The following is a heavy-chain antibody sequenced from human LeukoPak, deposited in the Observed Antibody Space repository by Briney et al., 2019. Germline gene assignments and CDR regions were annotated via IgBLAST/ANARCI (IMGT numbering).Heavy chain of an antibody. J-gene: IGHJ4*02. D-gene: IGHD6-13*01. CDR2: ISYDGSNK. CDR3: AKESAAAGTFDY. V-gene: IGHV3-30*18. CDR1: GFTFSSYG. Sequence: GGSLRLSCAASGFTFSSYGMHWVRQAPGKGLEWVAAISYDGSNKYYADSVKGRFTISRDNSKNTLYLQMNSLRAEDTAVYYCAKESAAAGTFDYWGQGTLVTVSS.